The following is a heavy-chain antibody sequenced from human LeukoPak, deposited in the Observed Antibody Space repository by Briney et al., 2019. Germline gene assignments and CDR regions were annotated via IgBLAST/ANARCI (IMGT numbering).Heavy chain of an antibody. D-gene: IGHD6-19*01. Sequence: ASVKVSRKASGYTFTGYYMHWVRQAPGQGLEWMGWINPNSGGTNYAQKFQGRVTMTRDTSISTAYMEMSRLRSDDTAVYYCGSSTRYSSGWYSWGQGTLVTVSS. CDR1: GYTFTGYY. CDR2: INPNSGGT. CDR3: GSSTRYSSGWYS. J-gene: IGHJ4*02. V-gene: IGHV1-2*02.